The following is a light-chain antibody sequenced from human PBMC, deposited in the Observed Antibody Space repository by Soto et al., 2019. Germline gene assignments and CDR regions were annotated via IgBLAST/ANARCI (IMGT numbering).Light chain of an antibody. V-gene: IGKV1-39*01. CDR3: QQTFRTPPWT. Sequence: DIQLTPSPSSLSAQVGDRVTITCRTSQNINNFLNWYRQRPGEAHKILISGGSGLRGGVSTRFRGSGSVTDFTLAISGVQPEDSATYDGQQTFRTPPWTLGQGT. J-gene: IGKJ1*01. CDR1: QNINNF. CDR2: GGS.